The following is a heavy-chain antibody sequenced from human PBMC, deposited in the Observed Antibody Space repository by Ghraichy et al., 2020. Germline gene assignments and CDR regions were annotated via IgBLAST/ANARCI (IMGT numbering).Heavy chain of an antibody. CDR3: AKGVYYDSSGHEWFDP. CDR1: GFTFSSYA. CDR2: INSNGGNT. Sequence: LSLTCAASGFTFSSYAMSWVRQAPGKGLEWVSTINSNGGNTYYADSVKGRFTISRDNSKNTLYLQMNSLRAEDTAVYYCAKGVYYDSSGHEWFDPWGQGTLVTVSS. V-gene: IGHV3-23*01. D-gene: IGHD3-22*01. J-gene: IGHJ5*02.